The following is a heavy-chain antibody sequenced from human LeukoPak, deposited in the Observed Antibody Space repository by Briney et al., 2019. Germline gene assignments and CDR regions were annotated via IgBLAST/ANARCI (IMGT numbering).Heavy chain of an antibody. CDR2: ISSSGSTI. CDR1: GFTFSSYS. CDR3: ARPRDGYNSDAFDI. V-gene: IGHV3-48*04. J-gene: IGHJ3*02. D-gene: IGHD5-24*01. Sequence: GGSLRLSCAASGFTFSSYSMNWVRQAPGKGLEWVSYISSSGSTIYYADSVKGRFTISRDNAKNSLYLQMNSLRAEDTAVYYCARPRDGYNSDAFDIWGQGTMVTVSS.